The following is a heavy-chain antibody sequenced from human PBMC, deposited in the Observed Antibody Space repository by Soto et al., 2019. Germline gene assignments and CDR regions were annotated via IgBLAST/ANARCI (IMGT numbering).Heavy chain of an antibody. CDR2: ISNKNGRT. CDR1: GFTFSSYA. CDR3: AKDGGAQLLVEY. V-gene: IGHV3-23*01. Sequence: GGSLRLSCAASGFTFSSYALTWVRQAPGKGLEWVSTISNKNGRTYYADSVKGRFTISRDNSKNTLYLQMNSLRVEDTAVYYCAKDGGAQLLVEYWGQGTLVTVSS. J-gene: IGHJ4*02. D-gene: IGHD6-19*01.